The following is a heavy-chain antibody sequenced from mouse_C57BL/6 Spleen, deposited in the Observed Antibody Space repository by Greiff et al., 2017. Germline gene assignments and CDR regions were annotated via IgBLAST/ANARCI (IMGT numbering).Heavy chain of an antibody. CDR2: IYPGDGDT. D-gene: IGHD1-1*01. Sequence: VQLQQSGPELVKPGASVKISCKASGYAFSSSWMNWVKQRPGKGLEWIGRIYPGDGDTNYNGKFKGKATLTADKSSSPAYMQLSSLTSEDSAVYFCARGGTTVVAYYYAMDYWGQGTSVTVSS. J-gene: IGHJ4*01. CDR3: ARGGTTVVAYYYAMDY. V-gene: IGHV1-82*01. CDR1: GYAFSSSW.